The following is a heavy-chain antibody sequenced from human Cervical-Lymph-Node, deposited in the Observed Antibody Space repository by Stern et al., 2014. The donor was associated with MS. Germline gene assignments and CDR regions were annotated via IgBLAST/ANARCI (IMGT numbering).Heavy chain of an antibody. V-gene: IGHV3-30*04. CDR1: GFTFSRYA. J-gene: IGHJ6*02. Sequence: VQLVESGGGVVRPGRSLRLSCATSGFTFSRYAVLWVRQAPGKGLEWVAAISYDGSNKFYGDSVKGLFTISRDNPKNTLFLQMNNLRPEDSGVYHCARDRLDGDYVYYYGLDVWGQGTTVTVSS. D-gene: IGHD4-17*01. CDR3: ARDRLDGDYVYYYGLDV. CDR2: ISYDGSNK.